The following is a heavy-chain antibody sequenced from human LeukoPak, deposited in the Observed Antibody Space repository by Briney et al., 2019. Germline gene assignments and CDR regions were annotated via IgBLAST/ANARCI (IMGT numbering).Heavy chain of an antibody. D-gene: IGHD6-19*01. CDR1: GFTFSSYW. Sequence: PGGSLRLSCAASGFTFSSYWMSWVRQAPGKGLEWVANIKQDGSEKYYVDSVKGRFTISRDNAKNSLYLQMNSLRAEDTAVYYCAREALVAGINWFDPWGQGTLVTVSS. CDR2: IKQDGSEK. CDR3: AREALVAGINWFDP. V-gene: IGHV3-7*01. J-gene: IGHJ5*02.